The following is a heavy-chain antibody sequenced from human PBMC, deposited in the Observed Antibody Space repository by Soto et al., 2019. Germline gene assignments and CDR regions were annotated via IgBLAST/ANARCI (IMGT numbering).Heavy chain of an antibody. CDR1: GFTFSSYA. D-gene: IGHD6-19*01. CDR2: ISSNGGST. CDR3: ARGGYSSGWYYSYCYMDV. J-gene: IGHJ6*03. V-gene: IGHV3-64*01. Sequence: GGSLRLSCAASGFTFSSYAMHWVRQAPGKGLEYVSAISSNGGSTYYANSVKGRFTISRDNSKNTLYLQMGSLRAEDIAVYYCARGGYSSGWYYSYCYMDVWGKGTTVTVSS.